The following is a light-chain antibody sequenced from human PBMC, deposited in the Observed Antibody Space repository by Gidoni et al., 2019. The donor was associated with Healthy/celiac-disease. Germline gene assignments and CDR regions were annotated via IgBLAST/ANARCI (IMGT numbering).Light chain of an antibody. J-gene: IGKJ2*01. Sequence: EIVLTQSPATLSLSPGERATLSCRASQSVSSYLAWSQQKPGQAPRLLIYDASNRATGIPARFSGSGSGTDFTLTISSLEPEEFAVYYCQQRSNWPPPYTFGQGTKLEIK. CDR2: DAS. CDR1: QSVSSY. CDR3: QQRSNWPPPYT. V-gene: IGKV3-11*01.